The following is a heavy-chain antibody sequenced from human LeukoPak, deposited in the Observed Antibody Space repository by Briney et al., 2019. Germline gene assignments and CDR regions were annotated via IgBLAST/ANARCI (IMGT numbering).Heavy chain of an antibody. CDR2: ISSSSSYI. D-gene: IGHD5-18*01. CDR3: ARDGSYGYLNFVYYYGMDV. CDR1: GFTFSSYS. Sequence: GGSLRLSCAASGFTFSSYSMNWVRQAPGKGLEWVSSISSSSSYIYYADSVKGRFTISRDNAKNSLYLQMNSLRAEDTAVYYCARDGSYGYLNFVYYYGMDVWGQGTTVTVSS. V-gene: IGHV3-21*01. J-gene: IGHJ6*02.